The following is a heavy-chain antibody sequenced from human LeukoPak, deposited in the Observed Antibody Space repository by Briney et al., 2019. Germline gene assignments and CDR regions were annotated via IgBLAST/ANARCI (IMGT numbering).Heavy chain of an antibody. CDR1: GYTFTTYW. CDR3: ARARYCSGGSCYAEY. Sequence: GESLKISCKGFGYTFTTYWIAWVRQMPGKGPECMGIIYPSDSDTRYSPSFQGQVTISADKSISTAYLQWSSLKASDTAMYYCARARYCSGGSCYAEYWGQGTLVTVSS. CDR2: IYPSDSDT. V-gene: IGHV5-51*01. D-gene: IGHD2-15*01. J-gene: IGHJ4*02.